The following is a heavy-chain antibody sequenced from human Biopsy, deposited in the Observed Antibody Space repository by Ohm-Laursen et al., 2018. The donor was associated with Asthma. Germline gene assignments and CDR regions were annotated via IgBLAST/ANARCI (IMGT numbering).Heavy chain of an antibody. CDR1: GGTFSNFA. CDR2: IMTVFGTT. V-gene: IGHV1-69*01. D-gene: IGHD6-19*01. Sequence: GSSVKVSCKAPGGTFSNFAISWVRQAPGQGLEWLGGIMTVFGTTNYAQKFQGRVTITADESTSTAYMEVTSLRSEDTAIYYCARCQVGYSSGRSLLLKKIYYSGMDVWGQGTAVTVSS. CDR3: ARCQVGYSSGRSLLLKKIYYSGMDV. J-gene: IGHJ6*02.